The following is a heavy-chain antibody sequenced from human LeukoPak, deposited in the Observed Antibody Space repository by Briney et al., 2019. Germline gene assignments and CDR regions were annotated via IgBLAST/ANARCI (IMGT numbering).Heavy chain of an antibody. CDR2: IIPYLGIT. J-gene: IGHJ6*02. D-gene: IGHD3-10*01. V-gene: IGHV1-18*01. CDR1: GYMFTSFA. CDR3: ARKRRPRPGSESHYFHSGMDV. Sequence: GASVKVPCKASGYMFTSFAISWVRQAPGQGLEWMGRIIPYLGITNYAQKFQGRVTITTDKSTRTAYMELRSLRSDDTAVYYCARKRRPRPGSESHYFHSGMDVGGQGTTVTVAS.